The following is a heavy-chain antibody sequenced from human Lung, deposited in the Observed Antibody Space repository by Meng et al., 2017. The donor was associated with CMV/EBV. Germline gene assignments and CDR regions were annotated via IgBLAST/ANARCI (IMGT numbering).Heavy chain of an antibody. V-gene: IGHV1-2*02. J-gene: IGHJ6*02. Sequence: SVKVSXKASNYTFIDRHIHWVRQAPGQGLEWMGWINPDTGDTKYAEEFHGRVTLTRDTSITTAYMDLSGLRSDDTAVYYCARGIIIIRDYHHFAVDVWGQGTRVTVSS. D-gene: IGHD4-11*01. CDR1: NYTFIDRH. CDR3: ARGIIIIRDYHHFAVDV. CDR2: INPDTGDT.